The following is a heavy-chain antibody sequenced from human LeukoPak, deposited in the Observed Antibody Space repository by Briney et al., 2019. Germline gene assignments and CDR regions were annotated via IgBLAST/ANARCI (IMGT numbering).Heavy chain of an antibody. CDR2: VYYGGST. D-gene: IGHD3-3*01. CDR1: GGSIRSSIYY. CDR3: ARRNGYFYFDN. V-gene: IGHV4-39*01. Sequence: SETLSLTCTVSGGSIRSSIYYWGWIRQPPGKGLEWIGTVYYGGSTYYNPSLKSRVAISVDTSKNQFSLKLSSVTAADTAVYYCARRNGYFYFDNWGRGTLVTVSS. J-gene: IGHJ4*02.